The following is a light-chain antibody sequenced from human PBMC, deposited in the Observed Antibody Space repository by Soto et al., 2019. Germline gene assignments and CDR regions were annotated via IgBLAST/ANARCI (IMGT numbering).Light chain of an antibody. Sequence: ERGMTQSPATLSVSPGDRATLSCRASQSVGSNLAWYQQKPGQAPRLLIYAASTLQSGVPSRFSGGKSGTEFTLTISSLQPEDFATYYCQQLFDYPLTFGGGTKVDIK. V-gene: IGKV3-15*01. J-gene: IGKJ4*01. CDR1: QSVGSN. CDR2: AAS. CDR3: QQLFDYPLT.